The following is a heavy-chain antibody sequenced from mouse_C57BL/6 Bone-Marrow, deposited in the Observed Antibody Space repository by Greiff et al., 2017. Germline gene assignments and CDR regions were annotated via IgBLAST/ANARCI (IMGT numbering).Heavy chain of an antibody. CDR2: ISDGGSYT. V-gene: IGHV5-4*01. J-gene: IGHJ2*01. D-gene: IGHD2-12*01. Sequence: EVKLMESGGGLVKPGGSLKLSCAASGFTFSSYAMSWVRQTPEKRLEWVATISDGGSYTYYPDNVKGRFTISRDNAKNNLYLQMSHLKSEDTAMYYCARDKGGLLYPFDYWGQGTTLTVSS. CDR1: GFTFSSYA. CDR3: ARDKGGLLYPFDY.